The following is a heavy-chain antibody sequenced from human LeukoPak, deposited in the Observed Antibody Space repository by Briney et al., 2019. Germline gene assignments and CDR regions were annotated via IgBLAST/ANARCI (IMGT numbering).Heavy chain of an antibody. V-gene: IGHV4-61*05. CDR3: AISDYSNYRDY. Sequence: PSETLSLTCSVSGGSISSRSYYWGWIRQPPGKGLEWIGYIYYSGSTNYNPSLKSRVTISVDTSKNQFSLKLSSVTTADTALYYCAISDYSNYRDYWGQGTLVTVSS. CDR1: GGSISSRSYY. D-gene: IGHD4-11*01. J-gene: IGHJ4*02. CDR2: IYYSGST.